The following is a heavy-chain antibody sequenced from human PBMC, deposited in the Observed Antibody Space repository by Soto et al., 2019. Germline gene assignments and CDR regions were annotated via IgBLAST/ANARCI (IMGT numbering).Heavy chain of an antibody. CDR3: ARLRIATNNYKWFDP. V-gene: IGHV4-31*03. CDR2: IYVTGAV. D-gene: IGHD2-21*01. J-gene: IGHJ5*02. CDR1: GAALNSGNYY. Sequence: SEFLSLTCRVSGAALNSGNYYWSWIRQVPGKGLEWIGHIYVTGAVDYNPSLRDRITISQDTSERQFSLNLRLVTAADTAVYYCARLRIATNNYKWFDPWGQGTLVTV.